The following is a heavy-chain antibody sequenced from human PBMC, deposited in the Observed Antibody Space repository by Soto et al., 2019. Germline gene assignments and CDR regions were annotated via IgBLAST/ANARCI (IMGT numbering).Heavy chain of an antibody. Sequence: GGSLRLSCAASGFTFSSYAMHWVRQAPGKGLEWVAVISYDGSNKYYADSVKGRFTISRDNSKNTLYLQMNSLRAEDTAVYYCASDGGYSGYDPGRYLDYWGQGTLVTVSS. D-gene: IGHD5-12*01. V-gene: IGHV3-30-3*01. CDR1: GFTFSSYA. CDR2: ISYDGSNK. CDR3: ASDGGYSGYDPGRYLDY. J-gene: IGHJ4*02.